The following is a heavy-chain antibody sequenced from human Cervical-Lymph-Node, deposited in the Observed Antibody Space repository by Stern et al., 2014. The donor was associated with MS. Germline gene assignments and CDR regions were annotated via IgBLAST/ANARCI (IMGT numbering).Heavy chain of an antibody. CDR3: AENLPLAN. V-gene: IGHV3-30*18. CDR1: GFTFSNSV. Sequence: VQLVESGGGVVQPGRSLRLSCAASGFTFSNSVMHWVRQAPGKGLEWVAVISYDGSNKFYADSVKGRFTISRDNSKNTLFLQINSLRVEDTAVYYCAENLPLANWGQGTQVTVSS. J-gene: IGHJ4*02. CDR2: ISYDGSNK.